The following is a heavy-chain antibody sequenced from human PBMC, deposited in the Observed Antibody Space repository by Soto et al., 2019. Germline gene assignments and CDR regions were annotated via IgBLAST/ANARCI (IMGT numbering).Heavy chain of an antibody. D-gene: IGHD2-2*02. CDR2: IYSGGST. CDR3: ARDHRYCSSTSCYTHYYYGMDV. J-gene: IGHJ6*02. V-gene: IGHV3-53*01. Sequence: GGSLRLSCAASGFTVSSNYMSWVRQAPGKGLEWVSVIYSGGSTYYADSVKGRFTISRDSSKNTLYLQMNSLRAEDTAVYYCARDHRYCSSTSCYTHYYYGMDVWGQGTTVTVSS. CDR1: GFTVSSNY.